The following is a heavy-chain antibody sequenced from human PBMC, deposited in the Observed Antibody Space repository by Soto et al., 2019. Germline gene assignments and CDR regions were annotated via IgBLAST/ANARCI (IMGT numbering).Heavy chain of an antibody. V-gene: IGHV4-59*11. J-gene: IGHJ6*02. CDR3: ARDLWGYCGTDCYPLDV. CDR1: GGSLSRHY. Sequence: PETLSHTYTVSGGSLSRHYRSGVRHPPGKGLEWIGYLYNTGSTIYNPSLESRVTISVDTSKNQFSLKLNSLTAADTAVYYCARDLWGYCGTDCYPLDVWGPGTTVTVS. D-gene: IGHD2-21*02. CDR2: LYNTGST.